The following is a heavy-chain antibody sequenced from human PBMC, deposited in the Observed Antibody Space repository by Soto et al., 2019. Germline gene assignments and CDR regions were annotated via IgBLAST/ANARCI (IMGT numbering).Heavy chain of an antibody. CDR3: AKGFIVVVTAIRPDDNFDV. D-gene: IGHD2-21*02. Sequence: LRLSCAASGFTFNTYAMNWVRQAPGKGLEWVASISGSGGTINYADSVKGRFTTSRDTSKNTLYLQMNSLSAEDTAVYYCAKGFIVVVTAIRPDDNFDVWGQGTMVTVSS. J-gene: IGHJ3*01. CDR2: ISGSGGTI. CDR1: GFTFNTYA. V-gene: IGHV3-23*01.